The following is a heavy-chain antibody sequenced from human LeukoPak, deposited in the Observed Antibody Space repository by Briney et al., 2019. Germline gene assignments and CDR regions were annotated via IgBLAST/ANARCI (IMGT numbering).Heavy chain of an antibody. CDR2: ISSTSSYI. Sequence: GGSLRLSCAASGFTFSSYSMNWVRQAPGKGLEWVSFISSTSSYIYYADPEKGRFTISRHNAKNSLYLQMNSLRAEDSAVYYCARSPFCSGSSCQLDNWGERTLVPVSS. CDR1: GFTFSSYS. J-gene: IGHJ4*02. CDR3: ARSPFCSGSSCQLDN. D-gene: IGHD2-15*01. V-gene: IGHV3-21*01.